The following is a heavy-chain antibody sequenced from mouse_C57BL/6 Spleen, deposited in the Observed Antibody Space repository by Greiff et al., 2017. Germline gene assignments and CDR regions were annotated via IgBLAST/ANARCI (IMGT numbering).Heavy chain of an antibody. CDR1: GYTFTSYW. D-gene: IGHD2-14*01. J-gene: IGHJ3*01. Sequence: VQLQQPGAELVKPGASVKLSCKASGYTFTSYWMHWVKQRPGQGLEWIGMINPNSGSTNYNEKFKSKATLTVDKSSSTAYMQLSSLTSADSAVYYCARENIEYEAWFAYWGQGTLVTVSA. CDR3: ARENIEYEAWFAY. V-gene: IGHV1-64*01. CDR2: INPNSGST.